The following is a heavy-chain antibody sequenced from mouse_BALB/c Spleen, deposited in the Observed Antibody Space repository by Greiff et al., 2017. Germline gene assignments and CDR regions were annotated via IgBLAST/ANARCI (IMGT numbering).Heavy chain of an antibody. CDR1: GFTFSSYA. J-gene: IGHJ2*01. V-gene: IGHV5-6-5*01. D-gene: IGHD2-4*01. CDR2: ISSGGST. CDR3: ARNYYDYGGFDY. Sequence: EVQVVESGGGLVKPGGSLKLSCAASGFTFSSYAMSWVRQTPEKRLEWVASISSGGSTYYPDSVKVRFTISRDNARNILYLQMSSLRSEDTAMYYCARNYYDYGGFDYWGQGTTLTVSS.